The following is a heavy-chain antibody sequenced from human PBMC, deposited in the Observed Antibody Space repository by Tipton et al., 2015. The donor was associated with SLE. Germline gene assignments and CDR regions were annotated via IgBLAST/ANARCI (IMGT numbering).Heavy chain of an antibody. D-gene: IGHD1-14*01. J-gene: IGHJ5*02. CDR3: ARWGAQLGTDNWFDP. V-gene: IGHV4-4*02. CDR2: IYHSGST. Sequence: TLSLTCAISGDSISSTKWWTWIRQAPGKGLEWIGEIYHSGSTNYNPSLKSRLSISVDKSNNQFSLKMTSVTAADTAVYYCARWGAQLGTDNWFDPWGQGTLVTVSS. CDR1: GDSISSTKW.